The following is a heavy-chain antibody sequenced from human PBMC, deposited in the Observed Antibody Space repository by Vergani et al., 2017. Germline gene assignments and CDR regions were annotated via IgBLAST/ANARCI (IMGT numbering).Heavy chain of an antibody. J-gene: IGHJ6*02. CDR2: ISGSGGRT. V-gene: IGHV3-23*01. D-gene: IGHD3-3*01. Sequence: EVQLLESGGGLVQPGGSLRLSCAASGFTFSSYAMSWVRQAPGKGLEWVSAISGSGGRTYYADSVKGRFTISRDNSKNTLYLQMNSRRAEDTAVYYCAKIQGYDFWSGYYISPYYYYGMDVWGQGTTVTVSS. CDR3: AKIQGYDFWSGYYISPYYYYGMDV. CDR1: GFTFSSYA.